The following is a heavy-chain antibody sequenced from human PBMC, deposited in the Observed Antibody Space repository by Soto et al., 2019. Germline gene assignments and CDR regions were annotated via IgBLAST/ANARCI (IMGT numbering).Heavy chain of an antibody. CDR1: GFTFSSYW. CDR3: ARELLIAVAGT. CDR2: IKQDGSEK. J-gene: IGHJ5*02. Sequence: EVQLVESGGGLVQPGGSLRLSWAASGFTFSSYWMSGFGQAPGKGLEWVANIKQDGSEKYYVDSVKGRFTISRDNAKNSLYLQMNSLRAEDTAVYYCARELLIAVAGTWGQGTLVTVSS. V-gene: IGHV3-7*05. D-gene: IGHD6-19*01.